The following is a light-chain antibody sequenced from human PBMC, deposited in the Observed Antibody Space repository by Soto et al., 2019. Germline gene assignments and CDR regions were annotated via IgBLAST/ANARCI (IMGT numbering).Light chain of an antibody. CDR1: QSVSSSH. J-gene: IGKJ1*01. V-gene: IGKV3-20*01. CDR3: QQYGASPWT. CDR2: DTS. Sequence: VMTQSPAILSVSPGESATLSCMASQSVSSSHLAWYQQKRGQAPRLLIYDTSTRATGIPDRFSGSGSGTDFTLTISRLEPEDFAVYHCQQYGASPWTFGQGTKVDIK.